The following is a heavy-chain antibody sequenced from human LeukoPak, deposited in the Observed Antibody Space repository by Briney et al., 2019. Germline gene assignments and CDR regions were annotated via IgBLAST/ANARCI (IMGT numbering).Heavy chain of an antibody. Sequence: GGSLRLSCAASGFAVSTNYMSWVRQAPGKGLEWVSLIYSDGSTYYADSVKGRFTISRDNSKDTLYLQMNSLRVEDTAVYYCARWGDGSKLDYWGQGTLVTVSS. CDR1: GFAVSTNY. D-gene: IGHD2-21*02. CDR2: IYSDGST. V-gene: IGHV3-53*01. CDR3: ARWGDGSKLDY. J-gene: IGHJ4*02.